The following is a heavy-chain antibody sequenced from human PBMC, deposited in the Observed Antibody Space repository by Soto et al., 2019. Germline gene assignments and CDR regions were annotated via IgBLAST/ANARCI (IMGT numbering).Heavy chain of an antibody. J-gene: IGHJ5*02. Sequence: GGCLRLSCTASGFSFTDAWMSWVRQAPGEGLEWVGRIKSKTDGGTTDYAAPVKGRFTISRDDSQNTLYLQMSSLKIEDTAVYYCTWVKSGSWGQGTLVTVSS. CDR1: GFSFTDAW. V-gene: IGHV3-15*01. CDR2: IKSKTDGGTT. D-gene: IGHD2-21*01. CDR3: TWVKSGS.